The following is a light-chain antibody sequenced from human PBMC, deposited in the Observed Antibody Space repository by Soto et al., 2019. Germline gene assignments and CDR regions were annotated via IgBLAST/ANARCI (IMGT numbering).Light chain of an antibody. CDR3: QQRSSWT. J-gene: IGKJ1*01. Sequence: EIVLTQSPATLSLSPGERATLSCRASQSVSSLLGWYQQKPGQAPRLLIYDASNRATGIPARFSGSGSGTDFTLTISSLEPEDFAVYYCQQRSSWTFGQGTKVDIK. V-gene: IGKV3-11*01. CDR1: QSVSSL. CDR2: DAS.